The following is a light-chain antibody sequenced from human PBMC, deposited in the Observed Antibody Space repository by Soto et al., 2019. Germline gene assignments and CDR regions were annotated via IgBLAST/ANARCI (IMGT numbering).Light chain of an antibody. Sequence: DIVLPKSPATLAFSLGVRSTLSCGASQSVSSSRLAWYQQKPGQAPRLLIYYTSTRATGFPARFSGGGSGTEFTLTISSLQSEDSAFYYCQQYNKWPITFGQGTRLEIK. V-gene: IGKV3-15*01. J-gene: IGKJ5*01. CDR3: QQYNKWPIT. CDR1: QSVSSSR. CDR2: YTS.